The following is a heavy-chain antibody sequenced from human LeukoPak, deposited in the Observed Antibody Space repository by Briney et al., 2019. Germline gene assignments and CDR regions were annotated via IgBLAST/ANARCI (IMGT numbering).Heavy chain of an antibody. J-gene: IGHJ4*02. CDR3: ARIYDSSGYYTSLPVY. CDR1: GLTFSSYS. CDR2: ISSSSSYI. V-gene: IGHV3-21*01. Sequence: GGSLRLSCEASGLTFSSYSMNWVRQAPGKGLEWVSSISSSSSYIYYADSVKGRFTISRDNAKNSLYLQMNSLRAEDTAVYYCARIYDSSGYYTSLPVYWGQGTLVTVSS. D-gene: IGHD3-22*01.